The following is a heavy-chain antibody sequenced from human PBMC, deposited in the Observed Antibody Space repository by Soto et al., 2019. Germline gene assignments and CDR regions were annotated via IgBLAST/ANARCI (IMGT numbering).Heavy chain of an antibody. D-gene: IGHD5-12*01. CDR1: GFTLSSYW. Sequence: LRLSCAASGFTLSSYWMHWVRQAPGKGLVWVSRINSDGSSTSYADSVKGRFTISRDNAKNTLYLQMNSLRAEDTAVYYCARDLGYSGYDFYYYYGMDVWGQGTTVTVSS. J-gene: IGHJ6*02. V-gene: IGHV3-74*01. CDR2: INSDGSST. CDR3: ARDLGYSGYDFYYYYGMDV.